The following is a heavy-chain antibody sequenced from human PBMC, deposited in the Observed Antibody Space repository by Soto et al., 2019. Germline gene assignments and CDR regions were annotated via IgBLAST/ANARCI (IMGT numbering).Heavy chain of an antibody. D-gene: IGHD3-10*01. J-gene: IGHJ4*02. CDR3: ASLLGIKFDY. CDR2: IYYSGTT. V-gene: IGHV4-39*01. Sequence: SETLSLTCTVSGGSISSSSSYWGWIRQPPGKGLEWIGNIYYSGTTNYNQSLKSRVTISVDTSQNQFSLKLNSLTAADTAVYYCASLLGIKFDYWGQGALVTVSS. CDR1: GGSISSSSSY.